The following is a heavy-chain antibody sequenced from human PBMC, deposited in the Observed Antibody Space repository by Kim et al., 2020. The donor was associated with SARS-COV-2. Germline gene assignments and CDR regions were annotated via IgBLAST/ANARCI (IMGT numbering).Heavy chain of an antibody. CDR1: GYTFSGYY. V-gene: IGHV1-2*06. D-gene: IGHD1-1*01. CDR3: AREFDGELERRATDY. J-gene: IGHJ4*02. CDR2: INPNSGGT. Sequence: ASVKVSCKASGYTFSGYYMHWVRQAPGQGLEWMGRINPNSGGTNSAQKFLGRVTMTRDTSISTAYMELSSLTSDDTAVYYCAREFDGELERRATDYWGQGTLVTVSS.